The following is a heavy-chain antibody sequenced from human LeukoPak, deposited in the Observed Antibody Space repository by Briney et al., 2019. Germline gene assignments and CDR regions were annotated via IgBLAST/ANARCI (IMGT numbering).Heavy chain of an antibody. CDR2: IYDSGST. J-gene: IGHJ5*02. V-gene: IGHV4-39*01. D-gene: IGHD3-10*01. Sequence: KPSETLSLTCTVSGDSVISGDYRWTWIRQPPGKGLEWIGSIYDSGSTYYNPSLKSRVTISVDTSKNQFSLKLNSVTTADTAVYYCARHYGPWGQGTLVTVSS. CDR3: ARHYGP. CDR1: GDSVISGDYR.